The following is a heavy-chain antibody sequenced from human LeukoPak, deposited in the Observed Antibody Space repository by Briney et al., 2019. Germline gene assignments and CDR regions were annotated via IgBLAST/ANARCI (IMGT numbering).Heavy chain of an antibody. V-gene: IGHV3-21*06. CDR3: DNGTSITLLRGVAMSDGFDI. CDR2: TDTSGRYV. J-gene: IGHJ3*02. Sequence: GESLRLSYAASGFTFSNYGMNWVRQAPGKGLEWVSFTDTSGRYVYYGDSVKGRFTISRDNAKNLLFLQLNGLRAEDTGILHGDNGTSITLLRGVAMSDGFDIWGQGAMVAVSS. D-gene: IGHD3-10*01. CDR1: GFTFSNYG.